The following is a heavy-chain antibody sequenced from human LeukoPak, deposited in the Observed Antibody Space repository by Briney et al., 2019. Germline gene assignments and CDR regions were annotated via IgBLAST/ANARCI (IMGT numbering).Heavy chain of an antibody. CDR3: ARAYGYRGYFDY. CDR1: GGSISSGDYY. V-gene: IGHV4-30-4*01. CDR2: IYYSGST. Sequence: SETLSLTCTVSGGSISSGDYYWSWLRQPPGKGLEWIGYIYYSGSTYYNPSLKSRDTISVDTSKNQFSLKLSSVTAADTAVYYCARAYGYRGYFDYWGQGTLVTVSS. D-gene: IGHD5-18*01. J-gene: IGHJ4*02.